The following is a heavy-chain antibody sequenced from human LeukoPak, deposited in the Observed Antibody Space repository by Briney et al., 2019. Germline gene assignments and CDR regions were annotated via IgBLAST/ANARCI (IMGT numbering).Heavy chain of an antibody. CDR1: TVFICSVDYD. V-gene: IGHV4-31*02. Sequence: PSQTLSRTCSVSTVFICSVDYDWHWPRQQPGRGLESIAYIYYTGSTYYNPSLKSRVTISVDTSKNHFSLKLSPVTAAATAVYYCARLAPNWNRCYYGMDVWGQGTTVTVSS. J-gene: IGHJ6*02. CDR3: ARLAPNWNRCYYGMDV. CDR2: IYYTGST. D-gene: IGHD1-20*01.